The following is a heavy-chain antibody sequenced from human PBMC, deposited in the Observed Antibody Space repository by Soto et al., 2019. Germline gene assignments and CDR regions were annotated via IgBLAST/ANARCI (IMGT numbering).Heavy chain of an antibody. J-gene: IGHJ6*02. Sequence: QVQLEQSGAEVKKPGASVKVSCKASGFTFTGHYIHWVRQAPGQGLEWMGWINPNSGGTSYAQKFQGRVTMTRDTSITTAYMELSRLSSDDTAVYYCARDWRSTAAYFRGMDVWGQGTTVTVSS. D-gene: IGHD2-2*01. CDR1: GFTFTGHY. CDR3: ARDWRSTAAYFRGMDV. CDR2: INPNSGGT. V-gene: IGHV1-2*02.